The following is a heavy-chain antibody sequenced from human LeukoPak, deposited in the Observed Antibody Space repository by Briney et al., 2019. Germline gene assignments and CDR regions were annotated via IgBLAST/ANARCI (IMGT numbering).Heavy chain of an antibody. CDR1: GNIFSSYG. V-gene: IGHV1-18*01. D-gene: IGHD3-22*01. CDR2: ISTFTGNT. Sequence: ASVKVSCKSSGNIFSSYGITWVRQAPGQGLEWMGWISTFTGNTKYAQKFQSRLTMTADTSTSTVYLELRSLGSDDTAVYYCARDRPGYYDSSNGIDYWGQGTLVTVSS. J-gene: IGHJ4*02. CDR3: ARDRPGYYDSSNGIDY.